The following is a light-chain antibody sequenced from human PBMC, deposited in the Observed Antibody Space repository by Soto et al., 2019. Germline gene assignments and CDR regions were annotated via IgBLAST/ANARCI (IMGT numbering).Light chain of an antibody. V-gene: IGKV3-20*01. Sequence: EIVLTQSPGTLSLSPGARAPLSCRASQSVSSNYLGWYQQKPGQAPRLLIYGASSRATGIPDRFSASGSGTDFALTISRLEPEDFAVYYCQQYGSSPRTFGQGTKVDIK. CDR3: QQYGSSPRT. CDR1: QSVSSNY. CDR2: GAS. J-gene: IGKJ1*01.